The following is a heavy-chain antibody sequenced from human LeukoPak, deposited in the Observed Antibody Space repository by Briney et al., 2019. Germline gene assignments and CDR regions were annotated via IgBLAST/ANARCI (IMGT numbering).Heavy chain of an antibody. D-gene: IGHD4-17*01. CDR2: ISSSGSTI. CDR1: GFTFSSYE. CDR3: ARVSPNMVTTLQYFDY. Sequence: GGSLRLSCAASGFTFSSYEMNWVRQAPGKGLEWVSYISSSGSTIYYADSVKGRFTISRDNAKNSLYLQMNGLRAEDTAVYYCARVSPNMVTTLQYFDYWGQGTLVTVSS. V-gene: IGHV3-48*03. J-gene: IGHJ4*02.